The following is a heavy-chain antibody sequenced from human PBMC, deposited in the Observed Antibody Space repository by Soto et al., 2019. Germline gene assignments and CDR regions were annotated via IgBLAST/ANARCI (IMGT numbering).Heavy chain of an antibody. CDR3: AYRRGPTSVLGVIRFFES. CDR2: IHWDDDK. J-gene: IGHJ4*02. D-gene: IGHD3-10*01. CDR1: GFSLSTSGVG. Sequence: QITLKESGPTLVKSTQTLTLTCTFSGFSLSTSGVGVGWIRQPPGEALEWLALIHWDDDKRYSPTLKSRLTVTKDTSKNQVVLIMTNMDPVDTGTYYCAYRRGPTSVLGVIRFFESWGQGTLVTVSS. V-gene: IGHV2-5*02.